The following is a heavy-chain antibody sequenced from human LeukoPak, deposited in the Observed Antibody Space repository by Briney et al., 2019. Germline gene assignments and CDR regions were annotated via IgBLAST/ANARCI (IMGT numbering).Heavy chain of an antibody. CDR1: GGSISSYY. Sequence: TSETLSLTCTVSGGSISSYYWSWIRQPAGKGLEWIGRIYTSGSTNYNPSLKSRVTMSVDTSKNQFSLKLSSVTAADTAVYYCARVSVVVTADNEYWFDTWGQGTLVTVSS. CDR2: IYTSGST. V-gene: IGHV4-4*07. CDR3: ARVSVVVTADNEYWFDT. J-gene: IGHJ5*02. D-gene: IGHD2-2*01.